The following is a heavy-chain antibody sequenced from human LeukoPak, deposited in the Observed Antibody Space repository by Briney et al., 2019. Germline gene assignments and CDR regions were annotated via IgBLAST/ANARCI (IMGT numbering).Heavy chain of an antibody. D-gene: IGHD5-12*01. V-gene: IGHV4-61*02. CDR2: IYTSGST. J-gene: IGHJ4*02. CDR3: ARDYFSGYGGGYYFDY. CDR1: GGSISSGSYY. Sequence: SETLSLTCTVSGGSISSGSYYWSWIRQPAGKGLEWIGRIYTSGSTNYNPSLKSRVTISVDTSKNQFSLKLSSVTAADTAVYYCARDYFSGYGGGYYFDYWGQGTLVTVSS.